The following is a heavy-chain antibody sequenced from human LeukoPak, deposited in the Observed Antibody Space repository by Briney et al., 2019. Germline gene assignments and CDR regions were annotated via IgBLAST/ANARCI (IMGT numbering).Heavy chain of an antibody. CDR1: GGSISSSYW. D-gene: IGHD5-18*01. CDR2: IYYSGST. Sequence: KSSETLSLTCAVSGGSISSSYWWSWVRQPPGKGLEWIGEIYYSGSTNYNPSLKSRVTISVDKSKSQFSLKLSSVTAADTAVYYCARKGYTIGSFDYWGQGTLVTVSS. V-gene: IGHV4-4*02. CDR3: ARKGYTIGSFDY. J-gene: IGHJ4*02.